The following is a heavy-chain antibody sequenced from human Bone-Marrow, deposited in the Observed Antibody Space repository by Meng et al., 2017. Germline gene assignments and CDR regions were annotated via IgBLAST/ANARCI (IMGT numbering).Heavy chain of an antibody. D-gene: IGHD3-10*01. CDR3: ARRGSYYYYGMDV. CDR2: INTNTGNP. Sequence: QFQLFKPGSKLKKLGAPLRFSAKASGYTFTSYAMNWVRQAPGQGLEWMGWINTNTGNPTYAQGFTGRFVFSLDTSVSTAYLQISSLKAEDTAVYYCARRGSYYYYGMDVWGQGTTVTVSS. J-gene: IGHJ6*02. CDR1: GYTFTSYA. V-gene: IGHV7-4-1*02.